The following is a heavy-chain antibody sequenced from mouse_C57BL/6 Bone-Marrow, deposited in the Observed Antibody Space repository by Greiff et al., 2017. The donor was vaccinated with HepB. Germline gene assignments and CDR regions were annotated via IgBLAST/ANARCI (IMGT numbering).Heavy chain of an antibody. CDR1: GYSITSGYY. CDR2: ISYDGSN. Sequence: DVQLQESGPGLVKPSQSLSLTCSVTGYSITSGYYWNWIRQFPGNKLEWMGYISYDGSNNYNPSLKNRISITRDTSKNQFFLKLNSVNTEDTATYYCASPLYGSGYWGQGTLVTVSA. J-gene: IGHJ3*01. V-gene: IGHV3-6*01. D-gene: IGHD1-2*01. CDR3: ASPLYGSGY.